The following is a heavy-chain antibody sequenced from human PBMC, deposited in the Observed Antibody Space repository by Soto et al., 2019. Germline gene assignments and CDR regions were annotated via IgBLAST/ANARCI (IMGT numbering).Heavy chain of an antibody. CDR1: GGTFSSYT. Sequence: SVKVSCKASGGTFSSYTISWVRQAPGQGLEWMGRIIPILGIANYAQKFQGRVTITADKSTSTAYMELSSLRSEDTAVYYCASRDYGSGDNWYFDLWGRGTLVTAPQ. CDR2: IIPILGIA. D-gene: IGHD3-10*01. CDR3: ASRDYGSGDNWYFDL. J-gene: IGHJ2*01. V-gene: IGHV1-69*02.